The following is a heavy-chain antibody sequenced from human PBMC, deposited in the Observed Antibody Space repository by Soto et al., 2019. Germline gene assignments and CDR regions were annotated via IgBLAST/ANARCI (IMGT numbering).Heavy chain of an antibody. CDR3: ARDGRGDSYGYSCYY. Sequence: QVQLQESGPGLVKPSETLSLTCTVSGGSISSYYWSWIRQPPGKGLERIGYIYYSGSPNYNPTLNSRVTISVNTSNNQVSLRLSAVTAADTAVYYCARDGRGDSYGYSCYYWVQGSPVIVSA. CDR2: IYYSGSP. CDR1: GGSISSYY. D-gene: IGHD5-18*01. J-gene: IGHJ4*02. V-gene: IGHV4-59*01.